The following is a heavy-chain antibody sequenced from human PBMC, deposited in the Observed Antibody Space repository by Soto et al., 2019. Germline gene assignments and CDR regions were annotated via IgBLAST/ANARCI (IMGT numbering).Heavy chain of an antibody. D-gene: IGHD5-18*01. Sequence: QVQLQESGPGLVKPSETLSLTCTVSGGSISSYYWSWIRQPPGKGLEWIGYIYYSGGTNYNPSLMSRVTISVDTSKNQFSLKLSSVTAADTAVYYCARVFRYSSYNWFDPWGQGTLVTVSS. CDR1: GGSISSYY. J-gene: IGHJ5*02. CDR3: ARVFRYSSYNWFDP. CDR2: IYYSGGT. V-gene: IGHV4-59*01.